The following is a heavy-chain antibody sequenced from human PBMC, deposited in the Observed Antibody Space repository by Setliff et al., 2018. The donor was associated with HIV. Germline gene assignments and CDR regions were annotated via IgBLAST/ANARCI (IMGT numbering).Heavy chain of an antibody. J-gene: IGHJ5*02. CDR3: AREGGSSGHTGYFDP. CDR2: IAHDGHAT. D-gene: IGHD6-19*01. Sequence: LSCVVSGPTFSRSVMHWVRLAPGKGLEWVAGIAHDGHATHYADSVRGRFTISRDDSKNTLFLQMNSLRIDDTAVYYCAREGGSSGHTGYFDPWGQGTLVTVSS. V-gene: IGHV3-30*01. CDR1: GPTFSRSV.